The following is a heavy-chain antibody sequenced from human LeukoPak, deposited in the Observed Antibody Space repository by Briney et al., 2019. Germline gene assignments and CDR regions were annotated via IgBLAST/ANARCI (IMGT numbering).Heavy chain of an antibody. CDR1: GFTFSSYA. CDR3: ARSPLSGSYFIDY. CDR2: ISYDGSNK. Sequence: PRGSLRLSCAASGFTFSSYAMHWVRQAPGKGLEWVAVISYDGSNKYYADSVKGRFTISRDNSKNTLYLQMNSLRAEDTAVYYCARSPLSGSYFIDYWGQGTLVTVSS. J-gene: IGHJ4*02. D-gene: IGHD3-10*01. V-gene: IGHV3-30-3*01.